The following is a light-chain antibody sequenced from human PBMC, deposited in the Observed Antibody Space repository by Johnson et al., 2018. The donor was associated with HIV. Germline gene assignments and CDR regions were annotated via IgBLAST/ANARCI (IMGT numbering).Light chain of an antibody. J-gene: IGLJ1*01. CDR3: GTWDSSLSAYV. V-gene: IGLV1-51*01. Sequence: QSVLTQPPSVSAAPGQEVTISCSGSSSNIGHNSVSWYQQLPGTAPKLLIFDNHKRPSGIPDRFSGSKSGTSATLGITGLQPGDEADYYCGTWDSSLSAYVFGTGTKVTVL. CDR1: SSNIGHNS. CDR2: DNH.